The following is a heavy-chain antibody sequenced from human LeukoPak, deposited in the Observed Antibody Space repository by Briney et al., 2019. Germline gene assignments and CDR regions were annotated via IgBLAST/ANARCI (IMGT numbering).Heavy chain of an antibody. Sequence: SETLSLTCTVSGGSINSSPYFCGWVRQPPGKGLEWYGFIYYSGSTYYHRSLKSQVTLSVYTSKKQSSLKLSSVTAADTAVYYCASPRGYSYGYNYWGQGTLVTVSS. J-gene: IGHJ4*02. D-gene: IGHD5-18*01. V-gene: IGHV4-39*01. CDR1: GGSINSSPYF. CDR2: IYYSGST. CDR3: ASPRGYSYGYNY.